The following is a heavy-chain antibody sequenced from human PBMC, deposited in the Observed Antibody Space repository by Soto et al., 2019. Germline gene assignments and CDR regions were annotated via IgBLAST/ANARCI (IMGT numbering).Heavy chain of an antibody. J-gene: IGHJ4*02. CDR2: IYSGGST. D-gene: IGHD3-10*01. CDR1: GGSITTYY. CDR3: ARGPGGVGDFNLDY. Sequence: PSETLSLTCTASGGSITTYYWSWIRQPAGKGLEWIGRIYSGGSTNYNPSLRSRVTMSVDMSKNQFSLKLSTVTAADTAVYYCARGPGGVGDFNLDYWGQGTLVTVSS. V-gene: IGHV4-4*07.